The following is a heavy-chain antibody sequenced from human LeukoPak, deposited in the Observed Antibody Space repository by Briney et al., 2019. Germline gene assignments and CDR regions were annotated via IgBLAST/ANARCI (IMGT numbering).Heavy chain of an antibody. CDR3: AKPGGGSLYYFDX. CDR2: ISYDGSNK. J-gene: IGHJ4*02. CDR1: GFTFSSYG. V-gene: IGHV3-30*18. Sequence: QSGGSLRLSCAASGFTFSSYGMHWVRQAPGKGLEWVAVISYDGSNKYYADSVKGRFTISRDNSKNTLYLQMNSLRAEDTAVYYCAKPGGGSLYYFDXXXQGTXVTVSS. D-gene: IGHD1-26*01.